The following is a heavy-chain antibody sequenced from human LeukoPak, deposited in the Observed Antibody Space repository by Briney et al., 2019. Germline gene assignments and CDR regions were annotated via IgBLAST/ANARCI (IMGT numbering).Heavy chain of an antibody. Sequence: SVKVSCKASGGAFNTYAISWVRQAPGQGLEWMGGIIPLYDTAMNAPNFQDRVTITADESTSTAYMELSSLRSEDTAVYYCARDYYYGSGSPIFDYWGQGTLVTVSS. CDR2: IIPLYDTA. CDR3: ARDYYYGSGSPIFDY. V-gene: IGHV1-69*01. CDR1: GGAFNTYA. J-gene: IGHJ4*02. D-gene: IGHD3-10*01.